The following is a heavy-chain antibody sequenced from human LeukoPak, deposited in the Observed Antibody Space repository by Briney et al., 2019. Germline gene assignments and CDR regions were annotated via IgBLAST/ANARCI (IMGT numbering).Heavy chain of an antibody. V-gene: IGHV4-34*01. CDR2: INHSGST. D-gene: IGHD3-3*01. CDR3: ARLAGRITIFGVVKGTWFDP. J-gene: IGHJ5*02. Sequence: SETLSLTCAVYGGSFSGYYWSWIRQPPGKELEWIGEINHSGSTNYNPSLKSRVTISVDTSKNQFSLKLSSVTAADTAVYYCARLAGRITIFGVVKGTWFDPWGQGTLVTVSS. CDR1: GGSFSGYY.